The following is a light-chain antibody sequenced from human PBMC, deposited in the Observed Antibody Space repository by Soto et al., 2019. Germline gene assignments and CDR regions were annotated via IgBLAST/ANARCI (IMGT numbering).Light chain of an antibody. V-gene: IGKV1-5*03. J-gene: IGKJ4*01. CDR1: QSISPW. Sequence: DIQMTQSPSTMSASVGDRVTITCRASQSISPWLAWYRQKPGKVPELLIYETANLESGVPSRCSGSGSGTEFTLPIRSLQPDDCAAYYCQQYLYYGGLPFGGGTKVEIK. CDR3: QQYLYYGGLP. CDR2: ETA.